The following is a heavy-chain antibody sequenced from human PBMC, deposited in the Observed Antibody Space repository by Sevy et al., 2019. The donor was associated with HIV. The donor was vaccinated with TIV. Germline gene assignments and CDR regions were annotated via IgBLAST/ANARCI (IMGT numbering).Heavy chain of an antibody. CDR1: GFTFSDYY. CDR3: ARDRPSWFGELLGGYSSGWYYYYGMDV. CDR2: ISSSGSTI. Sequence: GGSLRLSCAASGFTFSDYYMSWIRQAPGKGLEWVSYISSSGSTIYYADSVKGRFTISRDNAKNSLYLQMNSLRAVDTAVYYCARDRPSWFGELLGGYSSGWYYYYGMDVWGQGTTVTVSS. V-gene: IGHV3-11*01. J-gene: IGHJ6*02. D-gene: IGHD6-19*01.